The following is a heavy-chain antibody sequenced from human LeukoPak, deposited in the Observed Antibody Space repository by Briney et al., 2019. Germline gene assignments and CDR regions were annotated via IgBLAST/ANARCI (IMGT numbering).Heavy chain of an antibody. D-gene: IGHD6-19*01. J-gene: IGHJ4*02. CDR1: GFTFSNYA. CDR2: ISYDGSNK. V-gene: IGHV3-30*04. Sequence: GGSLRLSCAASGFTFSNYAMHWVGQTPGKGLEWVAVISYDGSNKYYADSVKGRFTISRDNSENTLYLQINSLRLEDSALYYCVRGSVAVAGPTDYWGQGTLVTVSS. CDR3: VRGSVAVAGPTDY.